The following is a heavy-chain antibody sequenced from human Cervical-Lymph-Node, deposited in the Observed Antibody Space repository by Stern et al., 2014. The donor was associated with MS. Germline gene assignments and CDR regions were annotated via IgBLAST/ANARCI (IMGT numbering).Heavy chain of an antibody. J-gene: IGHJ4*02. D-gene: IGHD3-16*01. CDR3: ARDRSLGVTPFFDY. Sequence: QVQLVQSGAEVKKPGSSVTVSCRASGGTFNNYGIAWVRQAPGQGPEGLGPIIPIFGTTDFARRFQGRLAINADDSADVIYMELNSLSSEDTAVYYCARDRSLGVTPFFDYWGQGTLVTVSS. CDR1: GGTFNNYG. V-gene: IGHV1-69*01. CDR2: IIPIFGTT.